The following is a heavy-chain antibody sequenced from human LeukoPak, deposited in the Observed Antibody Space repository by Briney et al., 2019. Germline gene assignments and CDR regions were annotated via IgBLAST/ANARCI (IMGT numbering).Heavy chain of an antibody. CDR1: GFSFSSYS. J-gene: IGHJ6*04. D-gene: IGHD6-13*01. V-gene: IGHV3-21*01. CDR2: ISSTSTYI. CDR3: ARPYTSSPGDYGMDV. Sequence: GGSLRLSCADPGFSFSSYSMNWARQAPGKGLEWVSSISSTSTYIYYADSVKGRFTISRDNSKNSLYLQMNSLRAEDTAVYYCARPYTSSPGDYGMDVWGKGTTVTVSS.